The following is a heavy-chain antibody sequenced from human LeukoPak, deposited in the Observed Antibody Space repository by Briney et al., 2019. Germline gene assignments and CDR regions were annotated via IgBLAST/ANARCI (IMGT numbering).Heavy chain of an antibody. CDR1: GGTFSSYA. V-gene: IGHV1-69*05. J-gene: IGHJ5*02. CDR3: ASSVSSVVDWFDP. CDR2: IIPIFGTA. Sequence: ASVKVSCKVSGGTFSSYAISWVRQAPGQGLEWMGGIIPIFGTANYAQKFQGRVTITTDESTSTAYMELSSLRSEDTAVYYCASSVSSVVDWFDPWGQGTLVTVSS. D-gene: IGHD2-15*01.